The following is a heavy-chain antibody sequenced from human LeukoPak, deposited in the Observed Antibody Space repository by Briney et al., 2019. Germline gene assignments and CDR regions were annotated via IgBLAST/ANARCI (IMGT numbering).Heavy chain of an antibody. CDR1: GFTFSNYN. D-gene: IGHD6-6*01. Sequence: GGSLRLSCAASGFTFSNYNMNWVRQVPGKGLEWVSYISSSSSAVYYADSVKGRLTISRDNGKNSLFLQMNSLRDEDTAVYYCAKVAIAARPYYFDYWGQGTLVTVSS. CDR3: AKVAIAARPYYFDY. J-gene: IGHJ4*02. CDR2: ISSSSSAV. V-gene: IGHV3-48*02.